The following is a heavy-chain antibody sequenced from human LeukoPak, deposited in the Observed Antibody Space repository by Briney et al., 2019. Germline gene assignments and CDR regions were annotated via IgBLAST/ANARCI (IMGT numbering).Heavy chain of an antibody. CDR2: INHSGST. CDR1: GGSFSGYY. CDR3: ARGRRYFDWLLYYGMDV. D-gene: IGHD3-9*01. V-gene: IGHV4-34*01. Sequence: SETLSLTCAVYGGSFSGYYWSWIRQPPGKGLEWIGEINHSGSTNYNPSLKSRVTISVDTSKNQFSLKLSSVTAADTAVYYCARGRRYFDWLLYYGMDVWGQGTTVTVSS. J-gene: IGHJ6*02.